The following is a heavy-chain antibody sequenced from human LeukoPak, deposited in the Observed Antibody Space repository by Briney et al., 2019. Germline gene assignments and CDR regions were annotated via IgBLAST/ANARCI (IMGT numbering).Heavy chain of an antibody. CDR2: ISGSGGST. D-gene: IGHD2-2*02. V-gene: IGHV3-23*01. CDR3: AKYEKVVPAAIDY. CDR1: GFAFSSYA. J-gene: IGHJ4*02. Sequence: PGGSLRLSCAASGFAFSSYAMSWVRQAPGKGLEWVSAISGSGGSTYYADSVKGRFTISRDNSKNTLYLQMNSLRAEDTAVYYCAKYEKVVPAAIDYWGQGTLVTVSS.